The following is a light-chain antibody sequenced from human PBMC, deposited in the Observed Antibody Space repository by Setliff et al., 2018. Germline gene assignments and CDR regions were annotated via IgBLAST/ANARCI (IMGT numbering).Light chain of an antibody. J-gene: IGLJ1*01. CDR2: EVT. CDR1: SSDVGGYNF. Sequence: QSVLTQPASVSGSPGQSITISCTGTSSDVGGYNFVSWYQQHPGKAPKVMIYEVTNRPSGVSNRFSGSKSGNTASLTISGLQAEDEADYYCSSYTSSSRYVFGTGTKAPS. V-gene: IGLV2-14*01. CDR3: SSYTSSSRYV.